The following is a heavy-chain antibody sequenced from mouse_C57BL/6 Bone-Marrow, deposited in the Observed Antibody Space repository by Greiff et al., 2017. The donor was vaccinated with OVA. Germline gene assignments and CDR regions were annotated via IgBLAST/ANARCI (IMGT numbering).Heavy chain of an antibody. V-gene: IGHV1-53*01. Sequence: QVQLQQPGTELVKPAASVKLSCKASGYTFTSYWMHWVKQRPGQGLVWIGNINPSNGGTNYNEKLKSKATLTLDKSSSTASMQLSSLTSEDAAVYYCGRPCAYWGRGTVVTVSA. CDR3: GRPCAY. J-gene: IGHJ3*01. CDR1: GYTFTSYW. CDR2: INPSNGGT.